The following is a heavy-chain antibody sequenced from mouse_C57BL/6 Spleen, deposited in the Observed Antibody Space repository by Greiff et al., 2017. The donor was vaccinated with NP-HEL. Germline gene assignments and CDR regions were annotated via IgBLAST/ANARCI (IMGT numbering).Heavy chain of an antibody. D-gene: IGHD1-1*01. V-gene: IGHV1-55*01. Sequence: QVQLQQPGAELVKPGASVKMSCKASGYTFTSYWITWVKQRPGQGLEWIGDIYPGSGSTNYNEKFKSKATLTVDTSSSTAYMQLSSLTSEDSAVYYCASRAYDYYGSSPYYFDYWGQGTTLTVSS. CDR2: IYPGSGST. CDR1: GYTFTSYW. J-gene: IGHJ2*01. CDR3: ASRAYDYYGSSPYYFDY.